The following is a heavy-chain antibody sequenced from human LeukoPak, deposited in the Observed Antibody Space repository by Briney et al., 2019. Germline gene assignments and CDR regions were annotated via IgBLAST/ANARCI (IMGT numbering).Heavy chain of an antibody. D-gene: IGHD4-17*01. CDR2: INRVDGIR. Sequence: ASLKISCKASGDTFNIHYFHWIRQASGQGLEWMGIINRVDGIRGNAQTFQGRLMLTKDTSTSTAYMELSSLRSEDTAIYYCASEKNYGDKYFDSWGQGTVVTVSS. CDR3: ASEKNYGDKYFDS. CDR1: GDTFNIHY. J-gene: IGHJ4*02. V-gene: IGHV1-46*02.